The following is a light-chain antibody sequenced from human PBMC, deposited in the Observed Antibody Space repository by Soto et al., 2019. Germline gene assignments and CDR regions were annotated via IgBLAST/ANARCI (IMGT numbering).Light chain of an antibody. CDR1: QSVSSY. J-gene: IGKJ1*01. CDR2: DAS. Sequence: VLTQSPATPSLSPGERATLSCRASQSVSSYLAWYQQKPGQAPRLLIYDASNRATGIPARFSGSGSGTDFTLTISSLEPEDFAVYYCQQRSNWPPWTFGQGTKV. V-gene: IGKV3-11*01. CDR3: QQRSNWPPWT.